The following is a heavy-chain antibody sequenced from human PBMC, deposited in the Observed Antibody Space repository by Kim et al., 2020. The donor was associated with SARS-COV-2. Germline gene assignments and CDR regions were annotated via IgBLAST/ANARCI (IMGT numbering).Heavy chain of an antibody. D-gene: IGHD6-19*01. V-gene: IGHV4-39*01. CDR1: GGSISSSSYY. Sequence: SETLSLTCTVSGGSISSSSYYWGWIRQPPGKGLEWIGSIYYSGSTYYNPSLKSRVTISVDTSKNQFSLKLSSVTAADTAVYYCARRSGWEDAFDIWGQGTMVTVSS. CDR2: IYYSGST. CDR3: ARRSGWEDAFDI. J-gene: IGHJ3*02.